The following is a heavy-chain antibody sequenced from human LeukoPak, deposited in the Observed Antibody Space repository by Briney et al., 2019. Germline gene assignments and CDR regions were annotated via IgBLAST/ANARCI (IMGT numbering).Heavy chain of an antibody. CDR2: IYYSGST. CDR3: ARDIVVVTAIYAFDI. Sequence: SETLSLTCAVYGGSFSSYYWGWIRQPPGKGLEWIGSIYYSGSTYYNPSLRSRVTISVDTSKNQFSLKLSSVTAADTAVYYCARDIVVVTAIYAFDIWGQGTMVTVSS. J-gene: IGHJ3*02. D-gene: IGHD2-21*02. CDR1: GGSFSSYY. V-gene: IGHV4-39*07.